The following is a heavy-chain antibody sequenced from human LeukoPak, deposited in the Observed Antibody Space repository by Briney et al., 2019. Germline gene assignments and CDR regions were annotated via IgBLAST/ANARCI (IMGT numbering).Heavy chain of an antibody. V-gene: IGHV1-69*05. CDR2: IIPIFGTA. Sequence: GASVKVSCKASGGTFSSYAISWVRQAPGQGLEWMGGIIPIFGTANYAQKFQGRVTITTDESTSTAYMELSSLGSEDTAVYYCARVPSYDFWSGSLPYYMDVWGKGTTVTVSS. CDR1: GGTFSSYA. D-gene: IGHD3-3*01. J-gene: IGHJ6*03. CDR3: ARVPSYDFWSGSLPYYMDV.